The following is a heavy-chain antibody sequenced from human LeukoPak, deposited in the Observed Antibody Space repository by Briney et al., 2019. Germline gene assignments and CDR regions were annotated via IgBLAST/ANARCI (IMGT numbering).Heavy chain of an antibody. CDR2: MNPNSGNT. Sequence: ASVKVSCKASGYTFTSYDINWVRQATGQGLEWMGWMNPNSGNTGYAQKFQGRVTMTRNTSISTAYMELSSLRSEDTAVYHCARSRRGGSKYYFDYWGQGTLVTVSS. CDR3: ARSRRGGSKYYFDY. D-gene: IGHD1-26*01. V-gene: IGHV1-8*01. J-gene: IGHJ4*02. CDR1: GYTFTSYD.